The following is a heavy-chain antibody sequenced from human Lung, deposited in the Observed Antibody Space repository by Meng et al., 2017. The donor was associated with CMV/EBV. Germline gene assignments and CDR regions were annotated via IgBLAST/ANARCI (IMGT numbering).Heavy chain of an antibody. CDR3: AKDRAQDLAAGYSNYEFDY. CDR1: GFTFDDYT. CDR2: ISWDGGST. J-gene: IGHJ4*01. V-gene: IGHV3-43*01. D-gene: IGHD4-11*01. Sequence: GGSXRLXXAASGFTFDDYTMHWVRQAPGKGLEWVSLISWDGGSTYYADSVKGRFTISRDNSKNSLYLQMNSLRTEDTALYYCAKDRAQDLAAGYSNYEFDYWGXGTXVT.